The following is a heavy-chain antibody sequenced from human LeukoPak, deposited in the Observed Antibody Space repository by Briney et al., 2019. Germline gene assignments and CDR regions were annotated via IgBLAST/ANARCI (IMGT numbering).Heavy chain of an antibody. J-gene: IGHJ4*02. V-gene: IGHV3-66*04. Sequence: SGGSLRLSCAASGFTVSSNYMSWVRQAPGKGLEWVSVIYSGGSTYYADSVKGRFTISRDDAKNSLYLQMDSLRAEDTAVYYCARRFDYWGQGTLVTVSS. CDR2: IYSGGST. CDR3: ARRFDY. CDR1: GFTVSSNY.